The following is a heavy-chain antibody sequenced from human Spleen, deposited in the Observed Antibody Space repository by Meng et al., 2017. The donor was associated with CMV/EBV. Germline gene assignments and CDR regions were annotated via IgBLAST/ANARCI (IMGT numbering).Heavy chain of an antibody. D-gene: IGHD2-2*01. J-gene: IGHJ6*02. CDR1: GFTFSSYA. V-gene: IGHV3-23*01. Sequence: GGSLRLSCAASGFTFSSYAMSWVRQAPGKGLEWVSAISGSGGSTYYADSVKGRFTISRDNSKNTLYLQMNSLRAEDTAVYYCAKVLGYCSSTSCYSPSDYYYYGMDVWGQGTTVTVSS. CDR3: AKVLGYCSSTSCYSPSDYYYYGMDV. CDR2: ISGSGGST.